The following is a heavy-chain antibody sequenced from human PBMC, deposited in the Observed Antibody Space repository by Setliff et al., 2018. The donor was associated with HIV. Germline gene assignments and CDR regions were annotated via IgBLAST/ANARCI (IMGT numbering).Heavy chain of an antibody. CDR3: ARQPLYNDYDWRSYYFDY. D-gene: IGHD5-12*01. V-gene: IGHV4-38-2*01. CDR2: MYHTGST. Sequence: PSETLSLTCAVSGYSISSGRYWGWIRQPPGKGLEWIGSMYHTGSTYYSPSLNSRFTISVDTSKNQFSLKLRSVTAADTAVYYCARQPLYNDYDWRSYYFDYWGQGSLVTVSS. CDR1: GYSISSGRY. J-gene: IGHJ4*02.